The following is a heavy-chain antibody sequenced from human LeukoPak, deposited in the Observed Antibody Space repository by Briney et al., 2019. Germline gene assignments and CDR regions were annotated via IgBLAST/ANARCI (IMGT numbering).Heavy chain of an antibody. CDR3: AHPGGVGASHYYTYV. Sequence: SETLSLTCAASGYSLSSGYYWGWIRQPPGKGLEWIGSIYHSGSTYYNPSLKSRVTISVDTSKNQFSLKLSSVTAADTAVYYCAHPGGVGASHYYTYVRGKGTTVTVSS. V-gene: IGHV4-38-2*01. CDR1: GYSLSSGYY. J-gene: IGHJ6*03. CDR2: IYHSGST. D-gene: IGHD1-26*01.